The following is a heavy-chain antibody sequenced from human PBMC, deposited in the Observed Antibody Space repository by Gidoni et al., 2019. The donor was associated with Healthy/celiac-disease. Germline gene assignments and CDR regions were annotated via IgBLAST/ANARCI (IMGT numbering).Heavy chain of an antibody. Sequence: QVQMVESGGSLVKPGGSLRRACAASGFTFSDYYMSWIRQAPGKVLEWVSYISSSSTYTNYADSVKGRSTISRDNAKNSLYLQMTSLSAEDTAVYYYARVGGSLSFDYWGQGTLVTVSS. V-gene: IGHV3-11*05. D-gene: IGHD2-15*01. J-gene: IGHJ4*02. CDR1: GFTFSDYY. CDR3: ARVGGSLSFDY. CDR2: ISSSSTYT.